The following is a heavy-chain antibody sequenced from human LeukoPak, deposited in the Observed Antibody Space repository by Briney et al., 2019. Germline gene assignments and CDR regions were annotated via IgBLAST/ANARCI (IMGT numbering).Heavy chain of an antibody. V-gene: IGHV1-2*02. CDR3: ARGTSVVVIAIGWFDP. J-gene: IGHJ5*02. Sequence: ASVNVSCKASGYTFTGYYMHWVRQAPGQGLEWMGWINPNSGGTNYAQKFQGRVTMTRDTSISTAYMELSRLRSDDTAVYYCARGTSVVVIAIGWFDPWGQGTLVTVSS. D-gene: IGHD2-21*01. CDR1: GYTFTGYY. CDR2: INPNSGGT.